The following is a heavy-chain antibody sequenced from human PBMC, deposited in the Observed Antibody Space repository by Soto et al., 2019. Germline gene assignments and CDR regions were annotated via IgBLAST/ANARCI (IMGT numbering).Heavy chain of an antibody. D-gene: IGHD6-19*01. CDR2: IFHTGST. CDR1: GGSVSSADYY. J-gene: IGHJ5*02. Sequence: QVQLQESGPGLVKPSETLSLTCTVSGGSVSSADYYWTWIRQSPVKGLEWIGHIFHTGSTNYNPSLKSRTDISLDTSKNQFSLTLTFVTAADTAVYYCARDRRGLQWGPREWFDPWGQGTLVTVSS. CDR3: ARDRRGLQWGPREWFDP. V-gene: IGHV4-61*08.